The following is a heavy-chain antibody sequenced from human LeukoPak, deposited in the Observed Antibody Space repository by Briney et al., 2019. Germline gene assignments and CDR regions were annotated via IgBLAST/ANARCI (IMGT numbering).Heavy chain of an antibody. D-gene: IGHD1-26*01. CDR2: VYYSGST. Sequence: SETLSLTCTVSGGSVSSGSYYWTWIRQPPGKGLEWIGYVYYSGSTNYNPSLKSRVTISVDTSKNQFSLKLSSVTTADTAVYYCAREGAASNLDYWGQGTLVTVSS. V-gene: IGHV4-61*01. CDR3: AREGAASNLDY. J-gene: IGHJ4*02. CDR1: GGSVSSGSYY.